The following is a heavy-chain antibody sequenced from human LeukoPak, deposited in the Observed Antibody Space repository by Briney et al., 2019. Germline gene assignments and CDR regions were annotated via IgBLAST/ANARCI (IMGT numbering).Heavy chain of an antibody. Sequence: GGSLRLSCAASGFTFSSYGMHWVRQAPGKGLEWVAVISDDGSNKYYADPVKGRFTISRDNSKNTLYLQMNSLRAEDTAVYYCAKGGDLVLRFLEWLFLFDYWGQGTLVTVSS. V-gene: IGHV3-30*18. CDR2: ISDDGSNK. J-gene: IGHJ4*02. D-gene: IGHD3-3*01. CDR3: AKGGDLVLRFLEWLFLFDY. CDR1: GFTFSSYG.